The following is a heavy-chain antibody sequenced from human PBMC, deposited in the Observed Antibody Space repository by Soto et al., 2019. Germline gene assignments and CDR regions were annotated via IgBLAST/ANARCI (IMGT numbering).Heavy chain of an antibody. Sequence: SETLSLTCTVSGVSIHNSHSFWAWIRQPPGKGLQFIASVYHNGGAHYNSSLKSRVTISVDTANNQVSLRMRSLTAADTAFYYCGRVVEGATRHTDPDAWGQGILVSVSS. CDR2: VYHNGGA. CDR3: GRVVEGATRHTDPDA. CDR1: GVSIHNSHSF. D-gene: IGHD2-21*01. J-gene: IGHJ5*02. V-gene: IGHV4-39*01.